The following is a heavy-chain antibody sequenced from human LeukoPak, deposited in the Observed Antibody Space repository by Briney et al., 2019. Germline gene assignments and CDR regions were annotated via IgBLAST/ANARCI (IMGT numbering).Heavy chain of an antibody. V-gene: IGHV4-59*01. J-gene: IGHJ4*02. CDR3: AKDEGYYFDY. CDR1: GGSISSYY. Sequence: SETLSLTCTVSGGSISSYYWSWIRQPPGEGLEWIGYIHYTGSTNYNPSLKSRVTISVDTSKNQFSLKLSSVTAADTALYYCAKDEGYYFDYWGQGTLVTVSS. CDR2: IHYTGST.